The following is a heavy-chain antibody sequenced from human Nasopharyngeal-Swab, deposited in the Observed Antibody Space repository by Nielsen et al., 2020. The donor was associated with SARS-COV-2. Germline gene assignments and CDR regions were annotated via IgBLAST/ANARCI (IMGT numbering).Heavy chain of an antibody. CDR3: ARYCSSTSADFDY. CDR2: IYYSGST. Sequence: RQAPGKGLEWIGYIYYSGSTYYNPSLKSRVTISVDTSKNLFSLKLSSVTAADTAVYYCARYCSSTSADFDYWGQGTLITVSS. D-gene: IGHD2-2*01. V-gene: IGHV4-31*02. J-gene: IGHJ4*02.